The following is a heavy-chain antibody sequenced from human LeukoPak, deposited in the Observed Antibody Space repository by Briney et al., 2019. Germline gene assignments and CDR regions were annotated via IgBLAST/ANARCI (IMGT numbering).Heavy chain of an antibody. Sequence: PSETLSLTCTVSGGSISSSSYYWGWIRQPPGKGLEWIGSIYYSGSTYYNPSLKSRVTISVDTSKNQFSLKLSSVTAADTAVYYCARHRYYYDSSGYYLNDAFDIWGQGTMVTVSS. CDR3: ARHRYYYDSSGYYLNDAFDI. CDR2: IYYSGST. J-gene: IGHJ3*02. CDR1: GGSISSSSYY. V-gene: IGHV4-39*01. D-gene: IGHD3-22*01.